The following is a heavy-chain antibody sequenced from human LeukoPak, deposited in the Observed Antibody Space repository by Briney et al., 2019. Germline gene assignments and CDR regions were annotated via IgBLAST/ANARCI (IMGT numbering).Heavy chain of an antibody. D-gene: IGHD6-13*01. CDR1: GGSISSYY. J-gene: IGHJ6*03. CDR2: IYYSGST. CDR3: ARVAAAGTGIFVNFYYSMDI. V-gene: IGHV4-59*01. Sequence: PSETLSLTCTVSGGSISSYYWSWIRQPPGKGLEWIGYIYYSGSTNYNPSLKSRVTISVDTSKNQFSLKLSSVTAADTAVYYCARVAAAGTGIFVNFYYSMDIWGKGTTVTISS.